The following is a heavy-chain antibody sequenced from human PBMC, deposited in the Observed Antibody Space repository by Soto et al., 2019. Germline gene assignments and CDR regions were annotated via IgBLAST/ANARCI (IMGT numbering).Heavy chain of an antibody. CDR3: ASRYYLWTGYLSPVDS. D-gene: IGHD3-3*01. CDR2: IDTSSTKI. V-gene: IGHV3-11*01. J-gene: IGHJ4*02. CDR1: GYTFSDYY. Sequence: QVQLVESGGDLVKPGGSLRLSCAASGYTFSDYYLSWIRQAPGKGLEWISYIDTSSTKIYYADSVRGRFTISRDNGKNSLFLYMHNLRVDDTAVYFCASRYYLWTGYLSPVDSWGRGTLFTVSS.